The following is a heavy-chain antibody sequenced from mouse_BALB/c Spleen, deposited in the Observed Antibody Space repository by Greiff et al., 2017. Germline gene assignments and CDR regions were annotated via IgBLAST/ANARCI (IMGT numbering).Heavy chain of an antibody. CDR2: ISSGGSYT. V-gene: IGHV5-9-3*01. Sequence: DVHLVESGGGLVKPGGSLKLSCAASGFTFSSYAMSWVRQTPEKRLEWVATISSGGSYTYYPDSVKGRFTISRDNAKNTLYLQMSSLRSEDTAMYYCARQRGNYAMDYWGQGTSVTVSS. CDR3: ARQRGNYAMDY. CDR1: GFTFSSYA. J-gene: IGHJ4*01.